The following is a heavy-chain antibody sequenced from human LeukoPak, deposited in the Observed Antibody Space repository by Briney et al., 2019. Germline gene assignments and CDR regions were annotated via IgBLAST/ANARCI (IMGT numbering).Heavy chain of an antibody. D-gene: IGHD1-26*01. CDR3: ARDLISGATKSYYGMDV. J-gene: IGHJ6*02. CDR1: GFTFSNYN. V-gene: IGHV3-48*01. CDR2: ITGTTGI. Sequence: PGGSLRLSCAASGFTFSNYNMNWVRQAPGKGLEWVSYITGTTGIYYADSVKGRFTISRDNAKNSLYLQMNSLRAEDTAIYFCARDLISGATKSYYGMDVWGQGTTVIVSS.